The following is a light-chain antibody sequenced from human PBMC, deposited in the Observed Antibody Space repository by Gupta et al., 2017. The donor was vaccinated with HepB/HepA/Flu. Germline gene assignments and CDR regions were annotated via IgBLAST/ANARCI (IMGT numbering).Light chain of an antibody. CDR3: SSFTRSSTLV. CDR2: DVS. J-gene: IGLJ2*01. Sequence: SALTQLAFVSGSPGQSITIPCTGTSSYVGGYNYESLYKQHPRQPTNLMIYDVSNRPAGVSSRSSCSKSGNTASLTISGLQAEDEADYYCSSFTRSSTLVFGGGTKLTVL. CDR1: SSYVGGYNY. V-gene: IGLV2-14*03.